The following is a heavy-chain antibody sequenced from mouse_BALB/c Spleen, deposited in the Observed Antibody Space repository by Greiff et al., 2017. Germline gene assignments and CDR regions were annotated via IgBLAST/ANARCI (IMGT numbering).Heavy chain of an antibody. CDR3: TSIYYGYDYFDY. D-gene: IGHD2-2*01. Sequence: EVQLQESGGGLVQPGGSMKLSCVASGFTFSNYWMNWVRQSPEKGLEWVAEIRLKSNNYATHYAESVKGRFTISRDDSKSSVYLQMNNLRAEDTGIYYCTSIYYGYDYFDYWGQGTTLTVSS. CDR2: IRLKSNNYAT. CDR1: GFTFSNYW. V-gene: IGHV6-6*02. J-gene: IGHJ2*01.